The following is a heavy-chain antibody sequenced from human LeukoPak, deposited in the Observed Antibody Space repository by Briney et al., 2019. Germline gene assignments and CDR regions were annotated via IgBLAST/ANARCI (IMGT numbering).Heavy chain of an antibody. Sequence: SETLSLTCAVYGGSFSGYYWSWIRQPPGKGLEWIGEINHSGSTNYNPSLKSRVTISVDTSKNQFSLKLSSVTAADTAVYYCARGHSSVFFFLPTNYWGQGTLVTVSS. V-gene: IGHV4-34*01. CDR3: ARGHSSVFFFLPTNY. J-gene: IGHJ4*02. CDR1: GGSFSGYY. CDR2: INHSGST. D-gene: IGHD6-19*01.